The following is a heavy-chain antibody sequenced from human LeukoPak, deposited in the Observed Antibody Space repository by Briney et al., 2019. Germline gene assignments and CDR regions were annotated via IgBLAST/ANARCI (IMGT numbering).Heavy chain of an antibody. V-gene: IGHV4-34*01. D-gene: IGHD3-3*01. CDR3: ARKRITIFGVVITPSGWFDP. CDR1: GGSFSGYY. J-gene: IGHJ5*02. Sequence: PSETLSLTCADYGGSFSGYYWSWIRQPPGKGLEWIGEINHSGSTNYNPSLKSRVTISVDTSKNQFSLKLSSVTAADTAVYYCARKRITIFGVVITPSGWFDPWGQGTLVTVSS. CDR2: INHSGST.